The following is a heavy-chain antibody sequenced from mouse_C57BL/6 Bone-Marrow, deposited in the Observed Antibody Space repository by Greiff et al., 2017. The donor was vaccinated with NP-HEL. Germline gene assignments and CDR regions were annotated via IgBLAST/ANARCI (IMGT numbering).Heavy chain of an antibody. D-gene: IGHD2-3*01. V-gene: IGHV1-64*01. Sequence: QVQLQQPGAELVKPGASVKLSCKASGYTFTSYWMHWVKQRPGQGLEWIGMIHPNSGSTNYNEKFKSKGTLTVDKSSSTAYMQLSSLTSEDSAVYYCARGWLLWFAYWGQGTLVTVSA. CDR2: IHPNSGST. CDR3: ARGWLLWFAY. J-gene: IGHJ3*01. CDR1: GYTFTSYW.